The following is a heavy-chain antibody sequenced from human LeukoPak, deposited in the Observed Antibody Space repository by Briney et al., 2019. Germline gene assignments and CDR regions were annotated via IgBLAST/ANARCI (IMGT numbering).Heavy chain of an antibody. J-gene: IGHJ4*02. CDR1: GFSFRSYS. Sequence: GGSLRLSCAASGFSFRSYSMNWVRQAPGKGLEWVSYISSSTSTIYYADSVKGRFTISRDNAKDSLYLQMNSLRDEDTAVYYCARGDYGGDYFDYWGQGTLVTVSS. CDR3: ARGDYGGDYFDY. CDR2: ISSSTSTI. D-gene: IGHD4-23*01. V-gene: IGHV3-48*02.